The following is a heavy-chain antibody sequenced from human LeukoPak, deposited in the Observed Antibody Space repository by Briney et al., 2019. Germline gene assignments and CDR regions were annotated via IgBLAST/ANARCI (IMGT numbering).Heavy chain of an antibody. CDR1: GGSFSGYY. CDR3: ARVSTMVRGVIGNWFDP. D-gene: IGHD3-10*01. J-gene: IGHJ5*02. Sequence: SETLSLTCAVYGGSFSGYYWSWIRQPPGKGLEWIGYIYYSGSTNYNPSLKSRVTISVDTSKNQFSLKLSSVTAADTAVYYCARVSTMVRGVIGNWFDPWGQGTLVTVSS. CDR2: IYYSGST. V-gene: IGHV4-59*01.